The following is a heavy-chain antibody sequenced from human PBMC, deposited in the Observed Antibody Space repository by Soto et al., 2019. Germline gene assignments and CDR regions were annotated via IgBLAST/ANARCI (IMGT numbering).Heavy chain of an antibody. CDR2: FDPEDGET. CDR3: ASAGGATTGYYYYGMDV. V-gene: IGHV1-24*01. CDR1: GYTLTELS. D-gene: IGHD1-26*01. J-gene: IGHJ6*02. Sequence: GSVRVSFKVSGYTLTELSMHWVRHAPGRGLEWMGGFDPEDGETIYAQKFQGRVTMTEDTSTDTAYMELSSLRSEDTAVYYCASAGGATTGYYYYGMDVWGQGTTVTVSS.